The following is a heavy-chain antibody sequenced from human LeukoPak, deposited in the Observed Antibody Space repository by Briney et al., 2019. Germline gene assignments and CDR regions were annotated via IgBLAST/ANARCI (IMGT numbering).Heavy chain of an antibody. CDR3: AKDGGYYGSGSYYYDY. CDR2: ISGSGGST. V-gene: IGHV3-23*01. J-gene: IGHJ4*02. CDR1: GFTSSSYA. D-gene: IGHD3-10*01. Sequence: GGSLRLSCAASGFTSSSYAMSWVRQAPGKGLEWVSAISGSGGSTYYADSVKGRFTISRDNSKNTLYLQMNSLRAEDTAVYYCAKDGGYYGSGSYYYDYWGQGTLVTVSS.